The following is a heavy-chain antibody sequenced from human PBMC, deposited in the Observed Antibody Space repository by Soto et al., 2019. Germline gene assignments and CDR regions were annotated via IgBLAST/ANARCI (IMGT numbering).Heavy chain of an antibody. CDR2: IIPIFGTA. CDR1: GGTFSSYA. J-gene: IGHJ4*02. CDR3: ASLTMVRGAEIDY. V-gene: IGHV1-69*06. Sequence: SVKVSCKASGGTFSSYAISWVRQAPGQGLEWMGGIIPIFGTANYAQKFQGRVTITADKSASTAYMELSSLRSEDTAVYYCASLTMVRGAEIDYWGQGTLVTVSS. D-gene: IGHD3-10*01.